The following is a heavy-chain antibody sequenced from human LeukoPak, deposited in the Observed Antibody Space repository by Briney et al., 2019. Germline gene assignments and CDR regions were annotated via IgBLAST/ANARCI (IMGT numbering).Heavy chain of an antibody. J-gene: IGHJ4*02. CDR2: ISSSSSYI. V-gene: IGHV3-21*01. CDR1: GFTFSSYS. D-gene: IGHD3-10*01. Sequence: GGSLRLSCAASGFTFSSYSMNWVRQAPGKGLEWVSSISSSSSYIYYADSVKGRFTISRDNAKNSLYLQMNSLRAEDTAVYYCARRLLWFGETNLDFDYWGQGTLVTVSS. CDR3: ARRLLWFGETNLDFDY.